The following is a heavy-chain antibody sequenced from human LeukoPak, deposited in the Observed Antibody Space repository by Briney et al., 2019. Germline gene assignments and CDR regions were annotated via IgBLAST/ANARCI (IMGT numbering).Heavy chain of an antibody. CDR2: INHSGST. Sequence: SETLSLTCAVYGGSFSGYYWSWIRQPPGKGLEWIGEINHSGSTNYNPSLKSRVTISVDTSKNQFSLKLSSVTAADTAVYYCARALYYYDSSGFRRGAFDIWGQGTMVTVSS. CDR1: GGSFSGYY. V-gene: IGHV4-34*01. J-gene: IGHJ3*02. CDR3: ARALYYYDSSGFRRGAFDI. D-gene: IGHD3-22*01.